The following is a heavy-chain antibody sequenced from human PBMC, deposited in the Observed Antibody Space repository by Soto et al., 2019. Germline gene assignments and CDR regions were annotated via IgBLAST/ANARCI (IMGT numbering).Heavy chain of an antibody. CDR3: ARSQGSSTSLEIYYYYYYGMDV. J-gene: IGHJ6*02. CDR1: VGTCSSYA. Sequence: QVQLVQSGAEVKKPGSSVKFSCKASVGTCSSYAISWVRQAPGQGLEWMGGIIPISGTANYAQKFQGRVTITADESTSTAYMELSSLRSEDTAVYYCARSQGSSTSLEIYYYYYYGMDVWGQGTTVTVSS. V-gene: IGHV1-69*01. D-gene: IGHD2-2*01. CDR2: IIPISGTA.